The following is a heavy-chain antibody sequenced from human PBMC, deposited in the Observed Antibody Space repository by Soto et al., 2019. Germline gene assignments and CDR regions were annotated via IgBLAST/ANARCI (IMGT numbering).Heavy chain of an antibody. J-gene: IGHJ6*02. Sequence: QVQLVESGGGVVQPGRSLRLSCAASGFTFSSYGMHWVRQAPGKGLEWVAVIWYDGSNKYYADSVKGRFTISRDNSKNTLYLQMNSLRAEDTAVYYCAREETMVRGEAVGMDVWGQGTTVTVSS. CDR1: GFTFSSYG. CDR3: AREETMVRGEAVGMDV. D-gene: IGHD3-10*01. CDR2: IWYDGSNK. V-gene: IGHV3-33*01.